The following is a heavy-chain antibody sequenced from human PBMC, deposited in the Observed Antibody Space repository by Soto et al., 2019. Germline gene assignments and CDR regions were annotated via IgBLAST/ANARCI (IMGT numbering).Heavy chain of an antibody. CDR3: VRPLPSGQTHARDV. Sequence: PRGSLRLSCVASGLPVSGSYMALFRHSPGKGLEWASVIYNDGTTYYSQSVEGRFTISRDTSKNTLYLQMDRLRDEDTAVYYCVRPLPSGQTHARDVWGQGTTVTVSS. CDR2: IYNDGTT. V-gene: IGHV3-53*01. J-gene: IGHJ6*02. D-gene: IGHD3-10*01. CDR1: GLPVSGSY.